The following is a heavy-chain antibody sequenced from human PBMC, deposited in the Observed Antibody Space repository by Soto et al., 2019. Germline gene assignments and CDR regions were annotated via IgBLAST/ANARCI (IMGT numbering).Heavy chain of an antibody. J-gene: IGHJ2*01. CDR3: ARDKPYGDYGVDWYFDL. D-gene: IGHD4-17*01. V-gene: IGHV4-59*01. CDR1: GGSISSYY. CDR2: IYYSGST. Sequence: QVQLQESGPGLVKPSETLSLTCTVYGGSISSYYWSWIRQPPGKGLEWIGYIYYSGSTNYNPSLKSRVTISVDTSKNQFSLKLSSVTAADTAVYYCARDKPYGDYGVDWYFDLWGRGTLVTVSS.